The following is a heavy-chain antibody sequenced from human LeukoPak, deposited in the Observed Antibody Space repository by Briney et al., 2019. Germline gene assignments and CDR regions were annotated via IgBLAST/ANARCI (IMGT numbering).Heavy chain of an antibody. CDR3: ARGRGYCSGGSCYAFSDY. J-gene: IGHJ4*02. D-gene: IGHD2-15*01. V-gene: IGHV4-34*01. CDR1: GGSFSGYY. Sequence: SETLSLTCAVYGGSFSGYYWSWIRQPPGKGLEWIGEINHSGSTNYNPSLKSRVTISVDTSKNQFSLKLSSVTAADTPVYYCARGRGYCSGGSCYAFSDYWGQGTLVTVSS. CDR2: INHSGST.